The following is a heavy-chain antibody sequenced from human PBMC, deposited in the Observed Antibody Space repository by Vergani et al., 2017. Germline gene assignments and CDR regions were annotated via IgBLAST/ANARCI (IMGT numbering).Heavy chain of an antibody. Sequence: QVQLQQWGAGLLKPSETLSLTCAVYGGSFSGYYWSWIRQPPGKGLEWIGEINHSGSTNYNPSFKSRVTISVDTSKNQFSLKLSSVTAADTAVYYCTRHWAVVAANNWFDPWGQGTLVTVSS. V-gene: IGHV4-34*01. J-gene: IGHJ5*02. CDR1: GGSFSGYY. CDR2: INHSGST. CDR3: TRHWAVVAANNWFDP. D-gene: IGHD2-15*01.